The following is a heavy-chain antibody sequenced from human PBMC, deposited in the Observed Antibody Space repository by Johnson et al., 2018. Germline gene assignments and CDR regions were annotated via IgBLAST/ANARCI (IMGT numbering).Heavy chain of an antibody. V-gene: IGHV3-23*04. CDR3: ASGSYYESSGEAFDI. CDR2: ISGSGGRP. D-gene: IGHD3-22*01. Sequence: VQLVQSGGGLVQPGGSLRLSCAASGFTFSDYYMSWIRQAPGKGLAWVSAISGSGGRPYYADPVKGRVPITKDNSKNTLYLQMNSLRAEDTAVYYCASGSYYESSGEAFDIWGQGTMVTVSS. J-gene: IGHJ3*02. CDR1: GFTFSDYY.